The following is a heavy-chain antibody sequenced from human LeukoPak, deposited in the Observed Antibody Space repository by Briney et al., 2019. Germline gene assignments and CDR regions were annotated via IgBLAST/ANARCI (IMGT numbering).Heavy chain of an antibody. CDR3: ARGGSYYGGFDY. Sequence: ASVKVSCKASGYTFTSYYMHWVRQAPGQGLEWMGIINPSGGSTSYAQKFQGRVTMTRDTSTSTAYMELSRLRSDDTAVYYCARGGSYYGGFDYWGQGTLVTVSS. CDR1: GYTFTSYY. CDR2: INPSGGST. D-gene: IGHD1-26*01. V-gene: IGHV1-46*01. J-gene: IGHJ4*02.